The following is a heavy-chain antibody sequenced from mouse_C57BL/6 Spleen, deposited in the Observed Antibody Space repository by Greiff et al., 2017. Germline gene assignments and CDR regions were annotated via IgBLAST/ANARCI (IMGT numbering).Heavy chain of an antibody. V-gene: IGHV3-6*01. J-gene: IGHJ2*01. Sequence: EVQLVESGPGLVKPSQSLSLTCSVTGYSITSGYYWNWIRQFPGNKLEWMGYISYDGSNNYNPSLKNRISITRDTSKNQFFLKLNAVTTEDTATYYCARADGYLGYWGQGTTLTVSS. CDR1: GYSITSGYY. CDR2: ISYDGSN. D-gene: IGHD2-3*01. CDR3: ARADGYLGY.